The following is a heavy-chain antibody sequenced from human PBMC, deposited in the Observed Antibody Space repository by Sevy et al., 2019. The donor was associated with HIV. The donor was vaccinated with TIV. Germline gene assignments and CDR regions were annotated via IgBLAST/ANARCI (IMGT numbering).Heavy chain of an antibody. CDR3: ARRPTDQSGSYWFDP. CDR1: GFTFSSYW. CDR2: IKTDGSDT. V-gene: IGHV3-74*01. J-gene: IGHJ5*02. Sequence: GGSLRLSCAASGFTFSSYWMHWVRQAPGKGLVWVSRIKTDGSDTSYADSVKGRFTISRDNTKKTLYLQMNSLRAEDTAVYYCARRPTDQSGSYWFDPWGQGTLVTVSS. D-gene: IGHD1-26*01.